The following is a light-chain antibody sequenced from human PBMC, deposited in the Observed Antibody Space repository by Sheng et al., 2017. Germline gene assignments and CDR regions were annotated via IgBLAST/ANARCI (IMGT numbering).Light chain of an antibody. CDR1: QDIKNW. V-gene: IGKV1-12*01. J-gene: IGKJ4*01. Sequence: DIQMTQSPASVSASVGDRVTIACRASQDIKNWLAWYQQKPGKAPKFLIYGASNLQSGVPSRFSGSGSGTDFTLTITSLQPEDFATYFCQQTNSFPLTFGGGPRWRSN. CDR3: QQTNSFPLT. CDR2: GAS.